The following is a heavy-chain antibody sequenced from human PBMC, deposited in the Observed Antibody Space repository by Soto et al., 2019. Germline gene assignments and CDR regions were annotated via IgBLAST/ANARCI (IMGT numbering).Heavy chain of an antibody. CDR3: ARDADSSGLHY. D-gene: IGHD6-19*01. CDR2: IYPAGPT. V-gene: IGHV3-53*01. CDR1: GFTVSGMF. Sequence: PGGSLRLSCAASGFTVSGMFMNWVRQAPGKGLEWVSAIYPAGPTYCADSVKGRFTISRDNSKNTLFLQLNNLRAEDTAVYYCARDADSSGLHYWGQGILVTVSS. J-gene: IGHJ4*02.